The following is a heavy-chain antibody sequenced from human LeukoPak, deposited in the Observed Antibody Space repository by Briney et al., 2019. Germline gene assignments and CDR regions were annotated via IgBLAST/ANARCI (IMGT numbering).Heavy chain of an antibody. Sequence: SETLSLTCTVSGDSISSYYWSWIRQPPGKGLEWIGYIHYSGSTKYNPSLKSRVIISIDTSKNQFSLKLSSVTAADTAVYYCARSEYSMSSGVDYWGQGTLVTVSS. J-gene: IGHJ4*02. D-gene: IGHD6-6*01. CDR2: IHYSGST. CDR3: ARSEYSMSSGVDY. CDR1: GDSISSYY. V-gene: IGHV4-59*08.